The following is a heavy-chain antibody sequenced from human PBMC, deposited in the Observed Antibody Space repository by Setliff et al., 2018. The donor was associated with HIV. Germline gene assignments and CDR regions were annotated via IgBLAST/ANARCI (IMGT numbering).Heavy chain of an antibody. Sequence: PGGSLRLSCAVSGFNVNNKYMTWVRQAPGKGLEWVSIINSDDYTKYADSLKGRFTISRDTSKNTLYLQMNSLRAEDTAVYYCARDPLVGAPDYFDYWGQGTLVTVS. V-gene: IGHV3-66*01. CDR2: INSDDYT. J-gene: IGHJ4*02. CDR1: GFNVNNKY. D-gene: IGHD1-26*01. CDR3: ARDPLVGAPDYFDY.